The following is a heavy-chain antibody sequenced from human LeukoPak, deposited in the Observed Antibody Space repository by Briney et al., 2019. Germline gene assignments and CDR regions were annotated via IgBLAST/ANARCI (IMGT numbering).Heavy chain of an antibody. CDR3: ARDLYYGSGNRY. CDR2: ISSSGSTI. D-gene: IGHD3-10*01. Sequence: GGSLRLSCAASGFTFSSYEMNWVRQAPGKGLEWVSYISSSGSTIYYADSVNGRFTIYRDNAKNSLYLQMNSLRAEDTAVYHCARDLYYGSGNRYWGQGTLVTVSS. J-gene: IGHJ4*02. V-gene: IGHV3-48*03. CDR1: GFTFSSYE.